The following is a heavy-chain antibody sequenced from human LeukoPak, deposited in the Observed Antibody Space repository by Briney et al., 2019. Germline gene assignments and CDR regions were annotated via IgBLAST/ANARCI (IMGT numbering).Heavy chain of an antibody. CDR3: ARALVRPTPYYYGSGSSWIRFDP. CDR2: IKQDGSEK. Sequence: GGSLRLSCAASGFTFSSYWMSWVRQAPGKGLEWVANIKQDGSEKYYVDSVKGRFTISRDNAKNSLYLQMNSLRAEDTAVYYCARALVRPTPYYYGSGSSWIRFDPWGQGTLVTVSS. V-gene: IGHV3-7*01. D-gene: IGHD3-10*01. J-gene: IGHJ5*02. CDR1: GFTFSSYW.